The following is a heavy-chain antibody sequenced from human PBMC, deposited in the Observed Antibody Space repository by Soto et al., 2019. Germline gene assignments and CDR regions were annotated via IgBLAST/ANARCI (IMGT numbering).Heavy chain of an antibody. V-gene: IGHV3-49*03. D-gene: IGHD4-4*01. CDR3: SRDAAVTTAFDI. CDR2: IRSKAYGGTT. J-gene: IGHJ3*02. Sequence: GGSLRLSCSASGFTFGDYTMSWFRQAPGKGLEWVGFIRSKAYGGTTEYAASVKGRFTISRDDSKSIAYLQMYSLKTEDTAVYYCSRDAAVTTAFDIWGQGTMVTVSS. CDR1: GFTFGDYT.